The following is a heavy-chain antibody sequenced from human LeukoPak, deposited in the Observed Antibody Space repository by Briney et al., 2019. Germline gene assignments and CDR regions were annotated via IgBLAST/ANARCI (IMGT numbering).Heavy chain of an antibody. CDR3: ARVIEDVCSGGSRPQVPPGAFDI. J-gene: IGHJ3*02. D-gene: IGHD2-15*01. V-gene: IGHV3-74*01. CDR1: GFTFSSYW. CDR2: INSDGSST. Sequence: GGSLRLSCAASGFTFSSYWIHWVRQAPGKGLVWVSRINSDGSSTSYADSVKGRFTISRDNAKNTLYLQMNSLRAEDTAVYYCARVIEDVCSGGSRPQVPPGAFDIWGQGTMVTVSS.